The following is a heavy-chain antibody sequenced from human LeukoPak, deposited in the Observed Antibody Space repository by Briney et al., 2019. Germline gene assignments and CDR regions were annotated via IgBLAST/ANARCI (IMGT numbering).Heavy chain of an antibody. CDR1: GDSVSSNSAA. Sequence: KLSQTLSLTCAISGDSVSSNSAAWNWIRQSPSRGLEWLGRTYYRSKWYNDYAVSVKSRITINLDTSKNQFSLQLNSVTPEDTAVYYCAREGGRYSSSSFADYWGQGTLVTVSS. D-gene: IGHD6-6*01. CDR2: TYYRSKWYN. CDR3: AREGGRYSSSSFADY. V-gene: IGHV6-1*01. J-gene: IGHJ4*02.